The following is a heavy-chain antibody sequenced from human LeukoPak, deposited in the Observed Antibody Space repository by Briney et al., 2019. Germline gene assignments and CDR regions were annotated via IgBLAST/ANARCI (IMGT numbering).Heavy chain of an antibody. CDR2: INHSGST. D-gene: IGHD6-19*01. CDR1: GGSFSGYY. CDR3: GRAASIAVVIN. J-gene: IGHJ4*02. V-gene: IGHV4-34*01. Sequence: SETLSLTCAVYGGSFSGYYWSWIRQPPGKGLEWIGEINHSGSTNYNPSLKSRVTISVDTSKNQFSLKLSSVTAADTAVYYCGRAASIAVVINWGQGTLVTVSS.